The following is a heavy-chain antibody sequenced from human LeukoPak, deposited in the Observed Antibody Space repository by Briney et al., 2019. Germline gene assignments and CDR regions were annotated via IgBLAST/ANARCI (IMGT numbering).Heavy chain of an antibody. CDR1: GFTFSSYA. CDR3: ARALNRGSGSYGY. Sequence: GGSLRLSCAASGFTFSSYAMHWVRQAPGKGLERVAVISYDGSNKYYADSVKGRFTISRDNSKNTLYLQMNSLRAEDTAVYYCARALNRGSGSYGYWGQGTLVTVSS. V-gene: IGHV3-30-3*01. D-gene: IGHD3-10*01. CDR2: ISYDGSNK. J-gene: IGHJ4*02.